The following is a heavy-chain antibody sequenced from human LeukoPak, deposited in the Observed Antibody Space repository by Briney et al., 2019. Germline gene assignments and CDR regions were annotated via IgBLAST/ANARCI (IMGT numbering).Heavy chain of an antibody. V-gene: IGHV1-69*13. CDR3: VRSPITIFGVARIYYFDY. J-gene: IGHJ4*02. D-gene: IGHD3-3*01. CDR1: GGTFSSYA. Sequence: SVKVSCKASGGTFSSYAISWVRQAPGQGLEWMGGIIPIFGTANYAQKFQGRVTITADESTSTAYMELSSLRSEDTAVYYCVRSPITIFGVARIYYFDYWGQGTLVTVSS. CDR2: IIPIFGTA.